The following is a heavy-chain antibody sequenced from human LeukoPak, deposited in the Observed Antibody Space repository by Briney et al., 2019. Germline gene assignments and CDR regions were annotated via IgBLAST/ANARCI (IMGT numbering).Heavy chain of an antibody. V-gene: IGHV1-3*01. J-gene: IGHJ4*02. CDR1: GYTFTSYA. CDR2: INAGNGNT. CDR3: ARDPLSYYDSSGDYDGFDY. Sequence: ASVKVSCKASGYTFTSYAVEWVRQAPGQRLEWMGWINAGNGNTKYSQKFQGRVTFTRDTSASIAYMELSSLRSEDTAVYYCARDPLSYYDSSGDYDGFDYWGQGTLVTVSS. D-gene: IGHD3-22*01.